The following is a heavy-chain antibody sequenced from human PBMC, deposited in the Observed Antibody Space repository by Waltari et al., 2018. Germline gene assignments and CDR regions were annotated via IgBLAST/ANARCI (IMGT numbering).Heavy chain of an antibody. D-gene: IGHD3-16*02. CDR1: GGSISSSSYY. CDR2: INYSGST. Sequence: QLQLQESGPGLVKPSETLSLTCTVSGGSISSSSYYWGWIRQPPGKGLEWIGSINYSGSTDYNPSLKRRVTISVDTAKNQVSLKLSAVTAADTAVYYCARDLYYEYIWGSYRSNWFDPWGQGTLVTVSS. CDR3: ARDLYYEYIWGSYRSNWFDP. V-gene: IGHV4-39*07. J-gene: IGHJ5*02.